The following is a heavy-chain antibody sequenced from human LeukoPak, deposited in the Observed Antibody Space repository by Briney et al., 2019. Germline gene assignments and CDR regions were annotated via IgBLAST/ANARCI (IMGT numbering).Heavy chain of an antibody. CDR3: ATVLRRVSTPGDY. J-gene: IGHJ4*02. V-gene: IGHV1-24*01. Sequence: GASVKVSCKVSGYTLTELSMHWVRQAPGKGLEWMGGFDPEDGETIYAQKFQGRVTMTEDTSTDTAYMELSSLRSEDTAVYYCATVLRRVSTPGDYGGQGPLAPVPS. CDR2: FDPEDGET. CDR1: GYTLTELS. D-gene: IGHD2-8*01.